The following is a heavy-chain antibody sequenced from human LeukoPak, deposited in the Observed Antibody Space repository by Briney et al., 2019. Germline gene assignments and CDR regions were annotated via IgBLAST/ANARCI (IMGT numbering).Heavy chain of an antibody. Sequence: GGSLRLSCAASGFTFSSYSLTRVRQAPGKGLEWVSSITTGGDDLYYSDSVKGRFTISRDNAKNSLFLQMNNLRAEDTAVYYCARKQWLNSWGQGTRVIVSS. CDR3: ARKQWLNS. D-gene: IGHD6-19*01. CDR2: ITTGGDDL. V-gene: IGHV3-21*01. J-gene: IGHJ5*02. CDR1: GFTFSSYS.